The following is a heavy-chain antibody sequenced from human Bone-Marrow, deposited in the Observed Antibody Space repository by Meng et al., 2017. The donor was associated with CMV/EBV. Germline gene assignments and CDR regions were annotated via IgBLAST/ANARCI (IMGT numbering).Heavy chain of an antibody. D-gene: IGHD3-16*01. CDR1: GFTFSNYG. Sequence: GGSLRLSCAASGFTFSNYGMHWVRQAPGKGLEWVAVIWYDGSNKYYTDSVKGRFTISRDNSKNTLYLQMNSLRAEDTAVYYCAKDMSKDYYYYGMDVWGQGTTVTVSS. J-gene: IGHJ6*02. CDR2: IWYDGSNK. CDR3: AKDMSKDYYYYGMDV. V-gene: IGHV3-33*06.